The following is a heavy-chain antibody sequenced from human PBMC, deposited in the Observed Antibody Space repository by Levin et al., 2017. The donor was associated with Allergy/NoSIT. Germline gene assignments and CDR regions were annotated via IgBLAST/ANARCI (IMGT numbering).Heavy chain of an antibody. CDR1: GFTFSNYA. D-gene: IGHD2-2*01. Sequence: GGSLRLSCAASGFTFSNYAMSWVRQAPGKGLEWVSAITNSGRTYYADSVKGRFTVSRDNSKSALYLQMSSLRADDTALYYCAIAMITVVPVFDYWGQGTLVTVSS. CDR2: ITNSGRT. CDR3: AIAMITVVPVFDY. V-gene: IGHV3-23*01. J-gene: IGHJ4*02.